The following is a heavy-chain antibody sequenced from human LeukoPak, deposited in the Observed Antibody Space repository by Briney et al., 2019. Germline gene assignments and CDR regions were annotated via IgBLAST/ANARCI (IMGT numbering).Heavy chain of an antibody. D-gene: IGHD7-27*01. V-gene: IGHV3-48*01. CDR1: GFTFSSYE. CDR2: ISYSSSTK. J-gene: IGHJ4*02. Sequence: PGGSLRLSCAASGFTFSSYEMNWVRQAPGKGLEWVSYISYSSSTKYYADSVKGRFTISRDNAKNSLYLQMNSLRAEDTAVYYCARDANWGSDYWGQGTLVTVSS. CDR3: ARDANWGSDY.